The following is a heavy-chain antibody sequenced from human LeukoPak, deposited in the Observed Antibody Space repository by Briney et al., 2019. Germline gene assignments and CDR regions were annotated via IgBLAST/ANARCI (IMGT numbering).Heavy chain of an antibody. D-gene: IGHD3-16*02. V-gene: IGHV4-4*07. J-gene: IGHJ4*02. CDR2: NTTGRT. CDR1: GGSINSCW. Sequence: SETLSLTCSVSGGSINSCWWSWIRQPAGKGLEFLGRNTTGRTNYNPSLKSRVSMSVDTSKNMFSLELRSVTAADTAVYFSARAGYTISSYVFAFWSQGALVAVSS. CDR3: ARAGYTISSYVFAF.